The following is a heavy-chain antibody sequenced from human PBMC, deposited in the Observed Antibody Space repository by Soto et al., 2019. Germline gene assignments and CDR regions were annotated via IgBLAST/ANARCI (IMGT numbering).Heavy chain of an antibody. CDR3: ARDRGSGSLDY. Sequence: QVQLVESGGGLVKPGGSLRLSCAASGFTFSDDYMSWIRQAPGKGLEWVSYISSSSSYTNYADSVKGRFTISRDNAKNSRYLQMNSLRAEDTAVYYCARDRGSGSLDYWGQGTLVTVSS. CDR1: GFTFSDDY. CDR2: ISSSSSYT. D-gene: IGHD6-19*01. J-gene: IGHJ4*02. V-gene: IGHV3-11*06.